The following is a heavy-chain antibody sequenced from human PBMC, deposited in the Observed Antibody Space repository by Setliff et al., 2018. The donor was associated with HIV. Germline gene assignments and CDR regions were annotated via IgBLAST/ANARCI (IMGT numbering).Heavy chain of an antibody. Sequence: PSETLSLTCTVSGDSVNNDYYYWTWIRQPAAKGLEWIGRFSADGSANYNPSLKGRVSISVDTSKNQFSLKLSSVTAADTAVYYCARAVQLGYFDYWGQGTLVTVSS. CDR2: FSADGSA. V-gene: IGHV4-61*02. CDR3: ARAVQLGYFDY. CDR1: GDSVNNDYYY. D-gene: IGHD6-6*01. J-gene: IGHJ4*02.